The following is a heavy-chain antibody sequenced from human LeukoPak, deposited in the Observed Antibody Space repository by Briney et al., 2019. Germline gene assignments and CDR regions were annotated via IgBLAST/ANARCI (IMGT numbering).Heavy chain of an antibody. CDR2: ISYDGSNK. Sequence: PGGSLRLSCAASGFTFSSYAMHWVRQAPGKGLEWVAVISYDGSNKYYADSVKGRFTISRDNSKNALYLQMNSLRAEDTAVYYCARILPVVRGVIMYYFDYWGQGTLVTVSS. J-gene: IGHJ4*02. CDR3: ARILPVVRGVIMYYFDY. CDR1: GFTFSSYA. D-gene: IGHD3-10*01. V-gene: IGHV3-30*04.